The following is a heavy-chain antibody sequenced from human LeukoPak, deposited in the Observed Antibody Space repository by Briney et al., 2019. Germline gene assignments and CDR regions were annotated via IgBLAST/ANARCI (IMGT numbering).Heavy chain of an antibody. J-gene: IGHJ4*02. V-gene: IGHV4-59*12. CDR2: IYYSGST. D-gene: IGHD3-10*01. Sequence: SETLSLTCTVSGGSISSYYWSWIRQPPGKGLEWIGYIYYSGSTNYNPSLKSRVTISVDTSKNQFSLKLSSVTAADTAVYYCARRRVCYGSGSPRYFDYWGQGTLVTVSS. CDR3: ARRRVCYGSGSPRYFDY. CDR1: GGSISSYY.